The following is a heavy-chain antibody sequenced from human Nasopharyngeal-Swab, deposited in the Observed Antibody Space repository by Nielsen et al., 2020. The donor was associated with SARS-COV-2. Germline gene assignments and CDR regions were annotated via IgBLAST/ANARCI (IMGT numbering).Heavy chain of an antibody. V-gene: IGHV1-3*01. CDR3: ARKGILTGYYGYYYYMDV. J-gene: IGHJ6*03. CDR2: INAGNGNT. D-gene: IGHD3-9*01. Sequence: WVRQAPGQRLEWMGGINAGNGNTKYSQKFQGRVTITRDTSASTAYMELSSLRSEDTAVYYCARKGILTGYYGYYYYMDVWGKGTTVTVSS.